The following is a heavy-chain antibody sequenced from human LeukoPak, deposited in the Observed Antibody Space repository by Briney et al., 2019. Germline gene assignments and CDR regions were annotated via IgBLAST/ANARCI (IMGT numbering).Heavy chain of an antibody. Sequence: GGSLRLSCAASGFTFSGYAMSWVRQAPGKGQEWVSAISGSGGSTYYADSVKGRFTISRDNSKNTLYLQMNSLRAEDKAVYYCAKSSGYSPYWGQGTLVTVSS. CDR2: ISGSGGST. CDR1: GFTFSGYA. CDR3: AKSSGYSPY. D-gene: IGHD3-22*01. J-gene: IGHJ4*01. V-gene: IGHV3-23*01.